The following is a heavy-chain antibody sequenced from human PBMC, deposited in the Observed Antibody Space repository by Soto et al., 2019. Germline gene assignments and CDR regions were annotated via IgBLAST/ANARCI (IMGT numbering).Heavy chain of an antibody. CDR2: IKQDGSEK. J-gene: IGHJ6*03. Sequence: GGSLRLSCAASGFTFSSYCMSWVRQAPGKGLEWVANIKQDGSEKYYVDSVKGRFTISRDNAKNSLYLQMNSLRAEDTAVYYCARVGPAAAGTLSYYYMDVWGKGTTVTVSS. V-gene: IGHV3-7*01. CDR1: GFTFSSYC. D-gene: IGHD6-13*01. CDR3: ARVGPAAAGTLSYYYMDV.